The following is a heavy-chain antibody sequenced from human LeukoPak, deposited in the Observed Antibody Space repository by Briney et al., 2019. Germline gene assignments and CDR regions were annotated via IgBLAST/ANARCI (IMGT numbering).Heavy chain of an antibody. CDR1: GGSISSGGYY. Sequence: SETLSLTCTVSGGSISSGGYYWSWIRQHPGKGLEWIGYIYYSGSTYYNPSLKSRVTISVDTSKNQFSLKLSSVTAADTAVYYCARSQYYYDSSGYYEYYFDYWGQGTLVTVSS. D-gene: IGHD3-22*01. J-gene: IGHJ4*02. CDR3: ARSQYYYDSSGYYEYYFDY. CDR2: IYYSGST. V-gene: IGHV4-31*03.